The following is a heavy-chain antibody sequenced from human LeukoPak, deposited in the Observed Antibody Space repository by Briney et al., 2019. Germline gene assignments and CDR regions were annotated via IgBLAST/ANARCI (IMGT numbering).Heavy chain of an antibody. CDR1: GGSFSGYY. Sequence: SETLSLTCAVYGGSFSGYYWSWIRQPPGKGLEWIREINHSGSTNYNPSLKSRVTISVDTSKNQFSLKLSSVTAADTAVYYCAREADTAMVSAFDIWGQGTMVTVSS. V-gene: IGHV4-34*01. CDR2: INHSGST. CDR3: AREADTAMVSAFDI. D-gene: IGHD5-18*01. J-gene: IGHJ3*02.